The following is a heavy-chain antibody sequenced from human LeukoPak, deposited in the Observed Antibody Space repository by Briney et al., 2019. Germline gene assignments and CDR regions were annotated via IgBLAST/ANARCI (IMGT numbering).Heavy chain of an antibody. CDR2: MNPNSGNT. Sequence: GASVKVSCKASGYTFTSYDINWVRQATGQGLEWMGWMNPNSGNTGYAQKFQGRVTITRNTSISTAYMELSSLRSEDTAVYYCARGLVALDGYRENYYYYYYMDVWGKGTTVTVSS. J-gene: IGHJ6*03. D-gene: IGHD5-24*01. CDR1: GYTFTSYD. CDR3: ARGLVALDGYRENYYYYYYMDV. V-gene: IGHV1-8*03.